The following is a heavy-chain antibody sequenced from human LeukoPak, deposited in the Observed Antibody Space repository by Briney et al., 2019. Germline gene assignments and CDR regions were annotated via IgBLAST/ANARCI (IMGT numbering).Heavy chain of an antibody. V-gene: IGHV3-30*03. CDR3: AGSSGWVYYFDY. D-gene: IGHD6-19*01. CDR1: GFTFSSYG. Sequence: PGGSLRLSCAASGFTFSSYGMHWVRQAPGKGLEWVAVISYDGSNTYYADSVKGRFTISRDNSKNMLYLQMNSLRAEDTAIYYCAGSSGWVYYFDYWGQGTLVTVSS. CDR2: ISYDGSNT. J-gene: IGHJ4*02.